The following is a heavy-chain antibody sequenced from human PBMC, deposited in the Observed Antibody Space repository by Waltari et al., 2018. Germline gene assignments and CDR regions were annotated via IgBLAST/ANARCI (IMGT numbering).Heavy chain of an antibody. CDR3: ARPRSDYGDYAWFDP. Sequence: QVHLVQSGAEVKKPGASVKVSCQASGYTFTSYPIHWVRQAPGQRLEWMGWINAGSGNTKYSQRFQGRVTITRDTSASTVYMELSSLRSEDTAVYYCARPRSDYGDYAWFDPWGQGTLVTVSS. CDR1: GYTFTSYP. V-gene: IGHV1-3*01. J-gene: IGHJ5*02. CDR2: INAGSGNT. D-gene: IGHD4-17*01.